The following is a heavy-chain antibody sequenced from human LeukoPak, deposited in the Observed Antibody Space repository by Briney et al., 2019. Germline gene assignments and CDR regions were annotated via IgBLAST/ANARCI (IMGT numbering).Heavy chain of an antibody. D-gene: IGHD6-13*01. J-gene: IGHJ4*02. V-gene: IGHV4-31*03. Sequence: SQTLSLTCTVSGGSISSGGYYWRWIRQHPGKGLEWIGYIYYSGSTYYNPSLKSRVTISVDTSKNQFSLKLSSVTAADTAVYYCASLGGIAAAGSSDYWGQGTLVTVSS. CDR1: GGSISSGGYY. CDR3: ASLGGIAAAGSSDY. CDR2: IYYSGST.